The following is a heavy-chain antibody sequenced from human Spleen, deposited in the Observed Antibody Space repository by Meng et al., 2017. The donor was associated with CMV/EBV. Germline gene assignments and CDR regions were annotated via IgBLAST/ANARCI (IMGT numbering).Heavy chain of an antibody. Sequence: SETLSLTCAVYGGSFSGYDWSWIRQPPGKGLEWIGEINHSGSTNYNPSLKSRVTISVDTSKNQFSLKLSSVTAADTAVYYCARGHYGDYEDYFDYWGQGTLVTVSS. D-gene: IGHD4-17*01. CDR3: ARGHYGDYEDYFDY. CDR1: GGSFSGYD. V-gene: IGHV4-34*01. J-gene: IGHJ4*02. CDR2: INHSGST.